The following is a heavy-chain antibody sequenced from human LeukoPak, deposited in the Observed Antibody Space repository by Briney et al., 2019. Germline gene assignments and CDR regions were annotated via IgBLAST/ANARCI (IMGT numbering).Heavy chain of an antibody. D-gene: IGHD1-26*01. CDR2: IYHSGST. V-gene: IGHV4-4*02. CDR1: GGSISSSNW. J-gene: IGHJ6*03. Sequence: PSGTLSLTCAVSGGSISSSNWWSWVRQPPGKGLEWIGEIYHSGSTKYNPSLKSRVTLSVDTSKNQFSLKMNSVTAADTAVYYCARAVFGSNFFYYYMDLWGKGTTVTISS. CDR3: ARAVFGSNFFYYYMDL.